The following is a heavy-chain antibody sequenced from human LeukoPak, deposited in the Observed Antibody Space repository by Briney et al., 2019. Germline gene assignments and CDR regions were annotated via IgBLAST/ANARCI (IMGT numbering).Heavy chain of an antibody. CDR1: GGSISSGDYY. J-gene: IGHJ4*02. Sequence: SQTLSLTCTVSGGSISSGDYYWSWIRQPPGKGLEWIGYIYYSGSTYYNPSLKSRATISVDTSKNQFSLKLSSVTAADTAVYYCARGGGGSLQFDYWGQGTLVTVSS. V-gene: IGHV4-30-4*01. CDR2: IYYSGST. CDR3: ARGGGGSLQFDY. D-gene: IGHD1-26*01.